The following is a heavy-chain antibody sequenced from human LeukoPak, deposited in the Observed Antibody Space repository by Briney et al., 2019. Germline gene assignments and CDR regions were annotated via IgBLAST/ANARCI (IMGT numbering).Heavy chain of an antibody. CDR1: GYSISSGYY. V-gene: IGHV4-38-2*02. CDR3: ARDSGSYGGWFDP. CDR2: IYHRGST. Sequence: SSETLSLTCTVSGYSISSGYYWAWIRQPPGRGLEWIGSIYHRGSTYYNPSLKSRVTISVDTSKNQFSLKLSSVTAADTAVYYCARDSGSYGGWFDPWGQGTLVTVSS. J-gene: IGHJ5*02. D-gene: IGHD1-26*01.